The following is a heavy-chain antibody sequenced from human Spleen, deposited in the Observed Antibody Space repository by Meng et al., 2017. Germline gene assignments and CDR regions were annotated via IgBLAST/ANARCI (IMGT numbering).Heavy chain of an antibody. J-gene: IGHJ4*02. CDR1: GFSLSTSGVG. V-gene: IGHV2-5*01. CDR2: IYWNGDK. D-gene: IGHD6-13*01. Sequence: SGPTLVKPTQTLTLTCTFSGFSLSTSGVGVGWIRQPPGKALEWLALIYWNGDKRYSPALKSRLTITKDTSKNQVVLTMTNMDPVDTATYYCAHSSLSISSSWYNFDYWGQGTLVTVSS. CDR3: AHSSLSISSSWYNFDY.